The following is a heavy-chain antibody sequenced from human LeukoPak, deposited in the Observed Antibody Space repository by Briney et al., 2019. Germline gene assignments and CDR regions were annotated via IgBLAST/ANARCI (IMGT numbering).Heavy chain of an antibody. CDR2: INSDGSST. CDR1: GFSFNNYY. Sequence: GGSLRLSCAASGFSFNNYYMHWVRQPPGKGLVWVSRINSDGSSTTYADSVKGRFTISRDNAKNTVYLQTNSLRAEDTAVYYCAGPGYYDSSTSWFDPWGQGTLVTVSS. CDR3: AGPGYYDSSTSWFDP. V-gene: IGHV3-74*03. J-gene: IGHJ5*02. D-gene: IGHD3-22*01.